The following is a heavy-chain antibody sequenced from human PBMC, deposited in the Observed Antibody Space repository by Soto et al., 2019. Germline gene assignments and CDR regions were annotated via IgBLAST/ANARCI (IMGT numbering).Heavy chain of an antibody. Sequence: QFQLVQSGAEVKKPGASVTVSCKASGYNFTRLGIRWVLQAPGHGLGWMGWMGAHSGHTRQAQKFQGRLTMPTDASMSTAYIGLRSLTSDDTARDSGGREGQLLAQEAYYQFTGMDVWGQGTRVIVSS. CDR1: GYNFTRLG. CDR3: GREGQLLAQEAYYQFTGMDV. V-gene: IGHV1-18*01. J-gene: IGHJ6*02. CDR2: MGAHSGHT. D-gene: IGHD3-22*01.